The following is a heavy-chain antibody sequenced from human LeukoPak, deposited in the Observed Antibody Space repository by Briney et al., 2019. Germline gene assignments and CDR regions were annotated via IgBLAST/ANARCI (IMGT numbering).Heavy chain of an antibody. CDR1: GGSISSYY. D-gene: IGHD2-2*01. V-gene: IGHV4-59*01. CDR3: ARRVVPAANYWYFDL. J-gene: IGHJ2*01. Sequence: SETLSLTCTVSGGSISSYYWSWIRPPPGKGLEWIGYIYYSGSTNYNPSLKSRVTISVDTSKNQFSLKLSSVTAADTAVYYCARRVVPAANYWYFDLWGRGTLVTVSS. CDR2: IYYSGST.